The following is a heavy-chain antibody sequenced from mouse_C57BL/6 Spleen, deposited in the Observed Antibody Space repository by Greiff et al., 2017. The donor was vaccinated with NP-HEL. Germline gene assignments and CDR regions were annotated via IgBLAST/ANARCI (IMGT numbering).Heavy chain of an antibody. V-gene: IGHV1-64*01. CDR2: IHPNSGST. CDR3: AIITTGFDY. CDR1: GYPFTSYW. D-gene: IGHD1-1*01. J-gene: IGHJ2*01. Sequence: QVQLKQPGAELVKPGASVKLSCKASGYPFTSYWMHWVKQRPGQGLEWIGMIHPNSGSTNYNEKFKSKATLTVDKSSSTAYMQLSSLTSEDSAVYYCAIITTGFDYWGQGTTLTVSS.